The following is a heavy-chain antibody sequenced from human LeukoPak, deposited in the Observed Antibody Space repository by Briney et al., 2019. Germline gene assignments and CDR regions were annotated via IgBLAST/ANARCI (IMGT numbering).Heavy chain of an antibody. Sequence: GGSLKLSCAASGFTFSGSAMHWVRQASGKGLEWVGRIRSKANSHATAYAASVKGRFTISRDDSKNTAYLQMNSLKTEDTAVYYCTSGYSGSYYRDYWGQGTLVTVSS. CDR1: GFTFSGSA. J-gene: IGHJ4*02. D-gene: IGHD1-26*01. V-gene: IGHV3-73*01. CDR3: TSGYSGSYYRDY. CDR2: IRSKANSHAT.